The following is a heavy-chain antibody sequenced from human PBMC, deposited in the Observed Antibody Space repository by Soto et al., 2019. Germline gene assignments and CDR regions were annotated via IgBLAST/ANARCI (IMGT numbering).Heavy chain of an antibody. CDR2: IRTKANTYAT. D-gene: IGHD5-12*01. CDR1: GFTFSGSG. CDR3: ATSNGYDSYSFDS. Sequence: EVQLVESGGGLVQPGGSLKVSCAASGFTFSGSGMHWVRQASGKGLEWIGHIRTKANTYATAYAASVKGRFTISRDDSTSTAYLLMNSLKTEDTAVYYCATSNGYDSYSFDSWGRGILVTVSS. J-gene: IGHJ4*02. V-gene: IGHV3-73*01.